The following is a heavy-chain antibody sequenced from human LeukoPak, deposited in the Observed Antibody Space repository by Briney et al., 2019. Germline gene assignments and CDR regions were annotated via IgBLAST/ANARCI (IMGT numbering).Heavy chain of an antibody. Sequence: SETLSLTCTVSGGSVSSGSYYWSWIRQPPGKGLEWIGYIYYSGSTNYNPSLKSRVTISVDTSKNQFSLKLSSVTAADTAVYYCARDRLIFGVVDAFDIWGPGTMVTVSS. CDR3: ARDRLIFGVVDAFDI. J-gene: IGHJ3*02. CDR2: IYYSGST. CDR1: GGSVSSGSYY. V-gene: IGHV4-61*01. D-gene: IGHD3-3*01.